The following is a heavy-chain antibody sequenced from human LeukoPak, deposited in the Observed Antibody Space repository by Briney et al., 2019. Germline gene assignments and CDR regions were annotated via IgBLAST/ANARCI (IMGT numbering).Heavy chain of an antibody. CDR2: IPFDRSNK. V-gene: IGHV3-30*18. CDR1: GFTFSSYW. Sequence: GGSLRLSCVASGFTFSSYWMTWVRQAPGKGLEWVAVIPFDRSNKFYADSVKGRFTISRDNSKNTLYLQMNSLRPEDTALYYCAKGGGTGYSSSWYSNWGQGTLVTVSS. CDR3: AKGGGTGYSSSWYSN. J-gene: IGHJ4*02. D-gene: IGHD6-13*01.